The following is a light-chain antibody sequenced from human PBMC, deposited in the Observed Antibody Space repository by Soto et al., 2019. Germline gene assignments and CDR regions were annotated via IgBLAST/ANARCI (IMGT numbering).Light chain of an antibody. J-gene: IGLJ1*01. CDR2: DVS. CDR1: SSDVGSYNY. V-gene: IGLV2-14*01. CDR3: SSYTSGSTLYV. Sequence: QSALTQPASVSGSPGQSITISCTGTSSDVGSYNYVSWYQQHPGKAPKLMIYDVSNRPSGVSNRFSGSKSGNTASLTISGLQAEDEADYYCSSYTSGSTLYVFGTGTKLTVL.